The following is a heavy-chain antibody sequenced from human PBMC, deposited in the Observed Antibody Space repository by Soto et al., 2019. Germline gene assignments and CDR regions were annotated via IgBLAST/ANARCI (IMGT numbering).Heavy chain of an antibody. V-gene: IGHV1-18*01. Sequence: ASVKVSCKASGYTFTSYGISWVRQAPGQGLEWMGWISAYNGNTNYAQKLQGRATMTTDTSTSTAYMELRSLRSDDTAVYYCARDQSAPTYYDFWSGYSHFDYWGQGTLVTVSS. D-gene: IGHD3-3*01. J-gene: IGHJ4*02. CDR2: ISAYNGNT. CDR1: GYTFTSYG. CDR3: ARDQSAPTYYDFWSGYSHFDY.